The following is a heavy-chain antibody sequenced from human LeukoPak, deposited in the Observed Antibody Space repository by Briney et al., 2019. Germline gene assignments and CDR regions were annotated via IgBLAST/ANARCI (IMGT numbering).Heavy chain of an antibody. D-gene: IGHD6-13*01. J-gene: IGHJ4*02. CDR3: ARVLYSSSWYLFDY. CDR1: GFTFSSYW. CDR2: INSDGSST. V-gene: IGHV3-74*01. Sequence: GGSLRLSCAASGFTFSSYWMHWVRQAPGKGLVWVSRINSDGSSTSYAAPVKGRFTISSDNAKNTLYLQMNSLRAEDTAVYYCARVLYSSSWYLFDYWGQGTLVTVSS.